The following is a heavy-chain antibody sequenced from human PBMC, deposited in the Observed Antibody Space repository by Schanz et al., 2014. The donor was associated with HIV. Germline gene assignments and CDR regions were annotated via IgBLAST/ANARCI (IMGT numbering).Heavy chain of an antibody. J-gene: IGHJ6*02. CDR1: GFTFSSYA. Sequence: EVQLLESGGGLAQPGGSPRLSCAASGFTFSSYAMIWVRQAPGKGLEWVSTISGSGGHTYYADSVKGRFTISRDNSKKTLFLQMNSLRAEDTAVYYCANSGYCISGICYTRGDGMDVWGQGTTVTVSS. CDR2: ISGSGGHT. V-gene: IGHV3-23*01. CDR3: ANSGYCISGICYTRGDGMDV. D-gene: IGHD2-8*01.